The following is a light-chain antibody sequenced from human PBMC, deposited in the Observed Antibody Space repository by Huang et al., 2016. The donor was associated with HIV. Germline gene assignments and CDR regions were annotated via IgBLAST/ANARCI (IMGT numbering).Light chain of an antibody. J-gene: IGKJ4*01. CDR3: QQRSNWPPLT. CDR1: QNISNY. V-gene: IGKV3-11*01. Sequence: EIVLTQSPATLSLSPGERATLSCRANQNISNYLAWYQQKPGQAPRLLIYDASNRATGVSARFSGSGSGTDFTLTISSLEPEDFALYYCQQRSNWPPLTFGGGTKVEI. CDR2: DAS.